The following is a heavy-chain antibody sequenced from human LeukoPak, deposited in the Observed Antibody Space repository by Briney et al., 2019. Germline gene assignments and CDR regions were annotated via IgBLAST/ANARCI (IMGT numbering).Heavy chain of an antibody. CDR2: INPNSGGT. J-gene: IGHJ4*02. Sequence: ASVKVSCKASGYTFTGYYMHWVRQAPGQGLVWMGWINPNSGGTNYAQKFQGRVTMTRDTSISTAYMELSRLRSDDTAVYYCAGGYCSGGSCYDFDYWGQGTLVTVSS. CDR3: AGGYCSGGSCYDFDY. CDR1: GYTFTGYY. D-gene: IGHD2-15*01. V-gene: IGHV1-2*02.